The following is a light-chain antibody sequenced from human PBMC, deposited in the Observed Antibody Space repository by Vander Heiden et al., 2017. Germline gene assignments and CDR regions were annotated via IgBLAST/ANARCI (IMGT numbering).Light chain of an antibody. CDR3: QSYDSSLSGYV. V-gene: IGLV1-40*01. CDR1: SSNIGAGYD. Sequence: QSVLTQPPSVSGAPGQRVTISCPGSSSNIGAGYDVHWYQQLPGTAPKLLIYGNSNRPSGVPDRFSGSKTGTPPSLAITGLQAEDEADYYCQSYDSSLSGYVFGTGTKVTVL. J-gene: IGLJ1*01. CDR2: GNS.